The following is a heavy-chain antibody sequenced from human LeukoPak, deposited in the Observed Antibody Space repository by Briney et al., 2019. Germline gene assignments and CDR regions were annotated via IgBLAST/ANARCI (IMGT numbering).Heavy chain of an antibody. Sequence: GGSLRLSCAASGFTFSSYWMNWVRQAPGKGLVWVSRINSDGSSTSYADSVKGRFTISRDNAKNTLYLQMNSLRAEDAAVYYCARGDYDVLRFLEWLLYLIDYWGQGTLVTVSS. CDR1: GFTFSSYW. CDR3: ARGDYDVLRFLEWLLYLIDY. J-gene: IGHJ4*02. CDR2: INSDGSST. D-gene: IGHD3-3*01. V-gene: IGHV3-74*01.